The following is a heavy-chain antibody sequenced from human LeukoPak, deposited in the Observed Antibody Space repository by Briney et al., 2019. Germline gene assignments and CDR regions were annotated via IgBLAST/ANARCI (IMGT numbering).Heavy chain of an antibody. CDR2: IRYDGSNK. J-gene: IGHJ4*02. Sequence: GGSLRLSCAASGFTFSSYGMHWVRQAPGKGLEWVAFIRYDGSNKYYADSVKGRFTISRDNAKNSLYLQMNSLRAEDTAVYYCARKYGDYVVLIDYWGQGTLVTVSS. V-gene: IGHV3-30*02. CDR1: GFTFSSYG. D-gene: IGHD4-17*01. CDR3: ARKYGDYVVLIDY.